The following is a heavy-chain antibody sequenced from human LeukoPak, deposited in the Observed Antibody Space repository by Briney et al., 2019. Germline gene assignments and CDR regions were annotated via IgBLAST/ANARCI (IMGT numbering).Heavy chain of an antibody. D-gene: IGHD2-2*03. Sequence: GASVKVSCKASGYTFTGYYMHWVRQAPGQGLEWMGWINPNSGGTNYAQKFQGRVTMTRDTSISTAYMELSRLGSDDTAVHYCARPMDIVVVPAARPREYYFDYCGQGTLVTVSS. J-gene: IGHJ4*02. CDR3: ARPMDIVVVPAARPREYYFDY. CDR1: GYTFTGYY. V-gene: IGHV1-2*02. CDR2: INPNSGGT.